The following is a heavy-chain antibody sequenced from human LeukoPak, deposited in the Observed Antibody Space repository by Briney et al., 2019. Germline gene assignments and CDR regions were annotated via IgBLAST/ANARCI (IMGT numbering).Heavy chain of an antibody. CDR1: GGTFSSYA. CDR2: IIPIFGTA. D-gene: IGHD1-26*01. V-gene: IGHV1-69*13. J-gene: IGHJ1*01. CDR3: ARSGSYYAEYFQH. Sequence: SVKVSCKASGGTFSSYAISWVRQAPGQGLEWMGGIIPIFGTANYAQKFQGRVTITAGESTSTAYMELSSLRSEDTAVYYCARSGSYYAEYFQHWGQGTLVTVSS.